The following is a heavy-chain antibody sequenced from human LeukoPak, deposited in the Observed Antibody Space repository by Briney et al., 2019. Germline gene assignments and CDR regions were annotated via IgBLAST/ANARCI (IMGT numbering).Heavy chain of an antibody. CDR1: GYTFTGYY. D-gene: IGHD1-1*01. Sequence: ASVKVSCKASGYTFTGYYLHWVRQAPGQGLEWMGWIIPHTGGTEYAQRFQGRVTMTRDTSISTVYMQLSSLRSDDTAIYFCARDRGQLPYYFDYWGQGTLVTVPS. CDR3: ARDRGQLPYYFDY. V-gene: IGHV1-2*02. CDR2: IIPHTGGT. J-gene: IGHJ4*02.